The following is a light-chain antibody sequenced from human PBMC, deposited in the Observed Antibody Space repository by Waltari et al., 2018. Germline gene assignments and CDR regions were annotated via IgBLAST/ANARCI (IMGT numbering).Light chain of an antibody. CDR3: EQSYNIPT. J-gene: IGKJ4*01. Sequence: DNQMTQYPSSLSASVGDRVTIACRTSQSIRNYLNWYQQKPGKAPKLLIYAASTLQSGVPSRFSGSGSGTDFTLTISSLQPEDFATYYCEQSYNIPTFGGGTKVEIK. CDR1: QSIRNY. CDR2: AAS. V-gene: IGKV1-39*01.